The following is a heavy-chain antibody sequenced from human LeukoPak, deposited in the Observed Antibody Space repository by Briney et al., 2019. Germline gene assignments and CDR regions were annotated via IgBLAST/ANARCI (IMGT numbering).Heavy chain of an antibody. Sequence: SGTLSLTCAVSGFSISSGYYWGWIRQPPGKGLEWIGSIYHSGSTYYNPSLKSRVTISVDTSKNQFSLKLTSVTAADTAVYYCVRGSYCSGGSCYADLDYWGQGTLVTVSS. CDR2: IYHSGST. D-gene: IGHD2-15*01. V-gene: IGHV4-38-2*01. CDR1: GFSISSGYY. CDR3: VRGSYCSGGSCYADLDY. J-gene: IGHJ4*02.